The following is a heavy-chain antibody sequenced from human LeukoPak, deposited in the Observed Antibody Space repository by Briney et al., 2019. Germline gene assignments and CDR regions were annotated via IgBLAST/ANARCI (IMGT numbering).Heavy chain of an antibody. J-gene: IGHJ4*02. D-gene: IGHD3-10*01. CDR1: GFTFSSYW. V-gene: IGHV3-7*01. CDR3: ARGQGYYGSGSYPDY. Sequence: PGGSLRLSCAASGFTFSSYWMSWVRQAPGKGLEWVANIKQDGSEKYYVDSVKGRFTISRDNSKNTLYLQMNSLRAEDTAVYYCARGQGYYGSGSYPDYWGQGTLVTVSS. CDR2: IKQDGSEK.